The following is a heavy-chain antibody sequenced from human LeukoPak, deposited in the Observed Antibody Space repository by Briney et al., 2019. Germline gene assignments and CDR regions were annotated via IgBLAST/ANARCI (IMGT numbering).Heavy chain of an antibody. V-gene: IGHV4-59*01. D-gene: IGHD2-15*01. J-gene: IGHJ3*02. CDR3: ARTGDCNGGSCYMNAFDI. CDR2: IYCSGST. Sequence: WETLYLIFTVFCDSICQYYWNWVRQPPGKGLEGIGNIYCSGSTNYHPSLESRLTTSIDTSNNKFSLQLSTVTAADAGVYYCARTGDCNGGSCYMNAFDIWGQGTMVTVSS. CDR1: CDSICQYY.